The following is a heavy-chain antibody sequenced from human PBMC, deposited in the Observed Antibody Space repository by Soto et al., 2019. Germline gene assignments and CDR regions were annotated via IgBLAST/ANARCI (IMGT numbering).Heavy chain of an antibody. CDR3: TTDSRTTLPEIRFDY. CDR2: VKSKTDGGSS. D-gene: IGHD1-26*01. V-gene: IGHV3-15*07. J-gene: IGHJ4*01. Sequence: GGSLRLSCAASGFPFSNAWINWVRQVPGKGLEWVGRVKSKTDGGSSDYAAPVKGRFAVSRDDSKNIVYLQMNGLKIEDTGVYYCTTDSRTTLPEIRFDYFGQGTQVTVSS. CDR1: GFPFSNAW.